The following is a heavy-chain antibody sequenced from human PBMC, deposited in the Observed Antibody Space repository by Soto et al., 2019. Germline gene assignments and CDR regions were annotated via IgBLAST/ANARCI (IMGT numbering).Heavy chain of an antibody. V-gene: IGHV3-23*01. CDR1: GFTFSSYT. Sequence: PGGSLRLSCAASGFTFSSYTMSWVRQAPGKGLEWVSAISGSGVNTYYADSVKGRFTISRDNSKNTLYLQMNSLRAEDTAVYYCANPVAAAGTNYWGQGTLVTVSS. CDR3: ANPVAAAGTNY. J-gene: IGHJ4*02. D-gene: IGHD6-13*01. CDR2: ISGSGVNT.